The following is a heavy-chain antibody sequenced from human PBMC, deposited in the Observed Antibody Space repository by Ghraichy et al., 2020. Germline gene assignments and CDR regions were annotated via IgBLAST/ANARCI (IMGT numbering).Heavy chain of an antibody. CDR3: AKGAQIYCSSTSCYLLDY. CDR1: GFTFSSYA. D-gene: IGHD2-2*01. V-gene: IGHV3-23*01. CDR2: ISGSGGST. J-gene: IGHJ4*02. Sequence: GGSLRLSCAASGFTFSSYAMSWVRQAPGKGLEWVSAISGSGGSTYYADSVKGRFTISRDNSKNTLYLQMNSLRAEDTAVYYCAKGAQIYCSSTSCYLLDYWGQGTLVTVSS.